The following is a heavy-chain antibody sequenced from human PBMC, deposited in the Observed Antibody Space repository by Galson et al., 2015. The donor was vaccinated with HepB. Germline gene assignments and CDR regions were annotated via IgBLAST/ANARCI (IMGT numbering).Heavy chain of an antibody. Sequence: SLRLSCAASGFIFSSYGMHWVRQAPGKGLEWVALVWRSGTNKYYSDSVKGRFTISRDNSKNNLYLQMNSLRAEDMAVYYCVREHNSGWYLDHWGQGTLVTVSS. V-gene: IGHV3-33*01. CDR1: GFIFSSYG. J-gene: IGHJ4*02. CDR2: VWRSGTNK. CDR3: VREHNSGWYLDH. D-gene: IGHD6-19*01.